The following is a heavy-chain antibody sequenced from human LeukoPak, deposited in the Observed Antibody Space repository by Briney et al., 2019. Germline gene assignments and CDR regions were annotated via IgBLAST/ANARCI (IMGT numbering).Heavy chain of an antibody. CDR1: GGTFTSYG. V-gene: IGHV1-18*01. CDR2: ISAYNGNT. Sequence: GASVKVSCKASGGTFTSYGISWVRQAPGQGLEWMGWISAYNGNTNYAQKLQGRVTMTTDTSTSTAYMELRSLRSDDTAVYYCARSGWPYTSTYYYYYGMDVWGQGTTVTVSS. J-gene: IGHJ6*02. CDR3: ARSGWPYTSTYYYYYGMDV. D-gene: IGHD6-19*01.